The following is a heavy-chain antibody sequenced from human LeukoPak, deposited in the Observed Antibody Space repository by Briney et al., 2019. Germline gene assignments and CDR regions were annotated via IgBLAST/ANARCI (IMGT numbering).Heavy chain of an antibody. CDR2: IHYDNGNT. D-gene: IGHD5-24*01. J-gene: IGHJ4*02. V-gene: IGHV1-3*01. CDR3: ARHYIAYNSGCDY. CDR1: GYTFTRYA. Sequence: ASVPDTCQASGYTFTRYAMHWVRPAPGQRLEWMGWIHYDNGNTNYSQKFQGRVTITRDTSQSTAYMELSRLRSEDTAVYYCARHYIAYNSGCDYWGQGTLVTVSS.